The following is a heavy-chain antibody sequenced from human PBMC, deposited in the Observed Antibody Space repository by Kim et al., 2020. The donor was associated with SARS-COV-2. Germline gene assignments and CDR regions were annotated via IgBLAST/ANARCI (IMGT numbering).Heavy chain of an antibody. V-gene: IGHV4-59*01. CDR2: IYYSGST. Sequence: SETLSLTCTVSGGSISSYYWSWIRQPPGKGLEWIGYIYYSGSTNYNPSLKSRVTISVDTSKNQFSLKLSSVTAADTAVYYCARTMYSNYPFDYWGQGTLVTVSS. J-gene: IGHJ4*02. D-gene: IGHD4-4*01. CDR3: ARTMYSNYPFDY. CDR1: GGSISSYY.